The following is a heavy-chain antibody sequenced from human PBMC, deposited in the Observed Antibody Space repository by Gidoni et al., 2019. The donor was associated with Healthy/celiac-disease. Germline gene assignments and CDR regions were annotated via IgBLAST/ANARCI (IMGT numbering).Heavy chain of an antibody. CDR1: GFTFSSDG. J-gene: IGHJ4*02. D-gene: IGHD6-13*01. CDR2: IWYDGSNK. CDR3: ARDAAAGIEYFDY. Sequence: QVQLVESGGGVVQPGRSLRLSCAASGFTFSSDGMHWVRQAPGKGLEWVAVIWYDGSNKYYADSVKGRFTISRDNSKNTLYLQMNSLRAEDTAVYYCARDAAAGIEYFDYWGQGTLVTVSS. V-gene: IGHV3-33*01.